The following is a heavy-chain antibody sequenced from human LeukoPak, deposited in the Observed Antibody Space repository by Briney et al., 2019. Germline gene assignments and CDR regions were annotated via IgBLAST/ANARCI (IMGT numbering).Heavy chain of an antibody. Sequence: SETLSLTCTVSGGSISSYYWSWIRQPPGKGLEWIGYIYYSGSTNYNPSLKSRVTISIDTSKNQFSLKVNSMTAADTAVYYCARLGYSSSWYNFDYWGQGTLVTVSS. V-gene: IGHV4-59*08. CDR3: ARLGYSSSWYNFDY. CDR2: IYYSGST. CDR1: GGSISSYY. D-gene: IGHD6-13*01. J-gene: IGHJ4*02.